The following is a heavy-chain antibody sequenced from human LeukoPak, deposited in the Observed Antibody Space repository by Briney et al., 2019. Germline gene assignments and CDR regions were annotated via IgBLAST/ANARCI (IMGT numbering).Heavy chain of an antibody. CDR3: ARGVYCSGGSCYYFDY. D-gene: IGHD2-15*01. V-gene: IGHV1-8*01. J-gene: IGHJ4*02. Sequence: GASVKVSCKASGYTFTSYDINWVRQATGQGLEWMGWMNPNSGNTGYAQKFQGRVTMTRNTSISTAYMELSSLRSEDTAVYYCARGVYCSGGSCYYFDYWGQGTLVTVSS. CDR2: MNPNSGNT. CDR1: GYTFTSYD.